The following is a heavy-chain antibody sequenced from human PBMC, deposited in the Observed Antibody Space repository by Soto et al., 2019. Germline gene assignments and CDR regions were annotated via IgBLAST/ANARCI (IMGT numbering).Heavy chain of an antibody. CDR2: IIPILGIA. CDR3: AREGVVAATGRSYAFDI. CDR1: GGTFSSYT. J-gene: IGHJ3*02. V-gene: IGHV1-69*08. Sequence: QVQLVQSGAEVKKPGSSVKVSCKASGGTFSSYTISWVRQAPGQGLEWMGRIIPILGIANYAQKFQGRVTIAADKYTRTACKGRSRLRSDDTAVYYCAREGVVAATGRSYAFDIWGQGTMVTVSS. D-gene: IGHD2-15*01.